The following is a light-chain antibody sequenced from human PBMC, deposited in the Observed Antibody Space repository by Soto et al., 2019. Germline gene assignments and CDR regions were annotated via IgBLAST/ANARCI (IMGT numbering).Light chain of an antibody. Sequence: QSALTQPPSVSGSPGQSVTISCTGTSTDFVSYNRVSWYQQPPGTAPKLIIYEASNRPSGVPGRFSGSKSGNTASLTISGLQAADEADYYCTSWDDSLYHVVFGGGTKLTVL. CDR3: TSWDDSLYHVV. CDR1: STDFVSYNR. CDR2: EAS. J-gene: IGLJ2*01. V-gene: IGLV2-18*01.